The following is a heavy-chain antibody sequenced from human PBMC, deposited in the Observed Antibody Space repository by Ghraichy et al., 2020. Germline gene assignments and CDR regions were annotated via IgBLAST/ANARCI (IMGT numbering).Heavy chain of an antibody. CDR2: ISVNGDTT. CDR3: AKVVANHLGVVGYYFDY. Sequence: GGSLRLSCAASGFTFSSFDMSWARQAPGKGLEWVSAISVNGDTTYYADSVKGRFTISSDISKNTLYLQMNSLRSEDTAVYYCAKVVANHLGVVGYYFDYWGQGTLVTVSS. V-gene: IGHV3-23*01. D-gene: IGHD1-14*01. CDR1: GFTFSSFD. J-gene: IGHJ4*02.